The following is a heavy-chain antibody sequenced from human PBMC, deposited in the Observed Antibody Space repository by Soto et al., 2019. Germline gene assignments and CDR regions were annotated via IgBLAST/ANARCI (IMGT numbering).Heavy chain of an antibody. D-gene: IGHD4-17*01. CDR1: GYTFTNFG. V-gene: IGHV3-30-3*01. Sequence: SCKASGYTFTNFGISWVRQAPGRGLEWVAVTSFDDSNKDYADSVKGRFTISRDNSKNTLYLQMSSLSAEDTAIYYCARDRWGTVTTPFEYWGQGTLVTVSS. CDR2: TSFDDSNK. CDR3: ARDRWGTVTTPFEY. J-gene: IGHJ4*02.